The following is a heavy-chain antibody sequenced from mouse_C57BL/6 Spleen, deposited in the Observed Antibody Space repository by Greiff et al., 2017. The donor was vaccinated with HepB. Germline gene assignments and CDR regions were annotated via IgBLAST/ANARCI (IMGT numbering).Heavy chain of an antibody. J-gene: IGHJ3*01. CDR1: GYTFTSYW. Sequence: QVQLQQPGAELVKPGASVKLSCKASGYTFTSYWMHWVKQRPGRGLEWIGRIDPNSGGTKYNEKFKSKATLTVDKPSSTAYMQRSSLTSEDSAVYYCAREGTGYGNYVGWCAYWGQGTLVTVSA. CDR2: IDPNSGGT. V-gene: IGHV1-72*01. D-gene: IGHD2-1*01. CDR3: AREGTGYGNYVGWCAY.